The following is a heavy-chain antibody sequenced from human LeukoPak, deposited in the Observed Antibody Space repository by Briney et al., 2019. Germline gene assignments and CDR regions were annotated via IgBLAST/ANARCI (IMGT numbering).Heavy chain of an antibody. CDR1: GGSISTFY. CDR2: IYNSGST. Sequence: SETLSLTCSVSGGSISTFYWSWIRQPPGKGLEWIGYIYNSGSTNYNPSLKSRVTISVDTSKNQFSLKLSSVTAADTAVYYCARGIYSGYDRSFDYWGQGTLVTVSS. J-gene: IGHJ4*02. D-gene: IGHD5-12*01. CDR3: ARGIYSGYDRSFDY. V-gene: IGHV4-59*01.